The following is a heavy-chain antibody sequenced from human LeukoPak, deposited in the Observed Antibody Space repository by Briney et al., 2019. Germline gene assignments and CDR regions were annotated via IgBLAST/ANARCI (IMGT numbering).Heavy chain of an antibody. CDR1: GYTFTSYG. CDR3: ARERSSGWSNLFDY. D-gene: IGHD6-19*01. J-gene: IGHJ4*02. CDR2: ISAYNGNT. Sequence: ASVKVSCKASGYTFTSYGISWVRQAPGQGLEWMGWISAYNGNTNYAQKLQGRVTMTTDTSTSTAYMELRSLRSDDTDVYYCARERSSGWSNLFDYWGQGTLVTVSS. V-gene: IGHV1-18*01.